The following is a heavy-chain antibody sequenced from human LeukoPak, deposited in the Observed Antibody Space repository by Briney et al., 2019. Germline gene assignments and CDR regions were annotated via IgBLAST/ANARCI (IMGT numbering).Heavy chain of an antibody. V-gene: IGHV3-23*01. CDR2: ISGSGGST. D-gene: IGHD6-19*01. CDR1: GFTFSSYA. Sequence: HPGGSLRLSCAASGFTFSSYAMSWVRQAPGKGLEWVSAISGSGGSTYFADSVKGRFTISRDNAKNSLYLHMDSLRAEDTAVYYCARGAYSSGWAYFDHWGQGTLVTVSS. J-gene: IGHJ4*02. CDR3: ARGAYSSGWAYFDH.